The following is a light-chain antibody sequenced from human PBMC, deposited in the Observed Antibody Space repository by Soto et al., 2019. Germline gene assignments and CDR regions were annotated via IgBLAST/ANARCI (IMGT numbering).Light chain of an antibody. CDR3: EQYGNSPPVT. J-gene: IGKJ5*01. CDR2: GAS. V-gene: IGKV3-20*01. Sequence: EIVLTQSPGTLSLSPGERATLSCRASQSVSSSYLAWYQQKPGQAPRLLIYGASGRATGIPDRFSGSGSGTDFTLTISRLEPEDFAVYYCEQYGNSPPVTFGKGTRLEIK. CDR1: QSVSSSY.